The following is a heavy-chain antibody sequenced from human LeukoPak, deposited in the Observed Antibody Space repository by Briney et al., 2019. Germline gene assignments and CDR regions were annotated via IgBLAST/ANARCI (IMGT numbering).Heavy chain of an antibody. CDR2: INPIFGTA. V-gene: IGHV1-69*01. CDR1: GCTFSSYA. Sequence: ASVKVSCKASGCTFSSYAISWVRQAPGQGLEWMGGINPIFGTANYAQKFQGRVTITGDQSTSTAYMELSSLRSEDTAVYYCARDAYEFEYWGQGTLVTVSS. CDR3: ARDAYEFEY. J-gene: IGHJ4*02. D-gene: IGHD3-16*01.